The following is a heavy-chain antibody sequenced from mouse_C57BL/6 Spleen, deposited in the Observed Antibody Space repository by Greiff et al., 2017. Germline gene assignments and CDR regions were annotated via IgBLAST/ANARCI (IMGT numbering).Heavy chain of an antibody. Sequence: EVQLQQSGPELVKPGASVKISCKASGYTFTDYYMNWVKQSHGKSLEWIGDINPNNGGTSYNQKFKGKDTLTVDKSSSTAYMELRSLTSEDSAVYYCARRDYDYDAGLYYAMDYWGQGTSVTVSS. J-gene: IGHJ4*01. CDR2: INPNNGGT. CDR3: ARRDYDYDAGLYYAMDY. CDR1: GYTFTDYY. V-gene: IGHV1-26*01. D-gene: IGHD2-4*01.